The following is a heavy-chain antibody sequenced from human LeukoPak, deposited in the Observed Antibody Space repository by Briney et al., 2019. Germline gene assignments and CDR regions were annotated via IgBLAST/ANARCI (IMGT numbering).Heavy chain of an antibody. Sequence: SETLSLTCTVSGGSISSYYWSWIRQPPGRGLEWIGYIYSSGSTNYNPSLKSRDTISVDASNTQFSLKLSSVTTADTAVYYCARGRQMVTYWGQGTLVTVSS. CDR2: IYSSGST. CDR1: GGSISSYY. J-gene: IGHJ4*02. V-gene: IGHV4-59*01. D-gene: IGHD6-13*01. CDR3: ARGRQMVTY.